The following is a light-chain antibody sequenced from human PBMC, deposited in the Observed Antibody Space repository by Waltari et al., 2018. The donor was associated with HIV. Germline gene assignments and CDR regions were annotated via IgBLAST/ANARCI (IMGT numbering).Light chain of an antibody. V-gene: IGLV2-11*01. CDR2: DVN. CDR1: SSDTGAYDS. J-gene: IGLJ2*01. CDR3: SSYVGVASYLI. Sequence: HSALTQPRPVSGSPGQSVPITCTGTSSDTGAYDSVSWFQKFPGRAPKLLIFDVNKRPSGVPARFSGFKSGDTASLTISGLQPDDESDYFCSSYVGVASYLIFGGGTTLTVL.